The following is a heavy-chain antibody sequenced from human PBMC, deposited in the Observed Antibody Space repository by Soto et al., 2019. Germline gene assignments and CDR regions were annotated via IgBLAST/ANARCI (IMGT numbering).Heavy chain of an antibody. CDR3: ARGGLGYDILTGPYGMDV. CDR1: GFTFSSYA. Sequence: QVQLVESGGGVVQPGRSLRLSCAASGFTFSSYAMHWVRQAPGKGLEWVAVISYDGSNKYYADSVKGRFTISRDNSKNTLYLQMNSLRAEDTAVFYCARGGLGYDILTGPYGMDVWGQGTTVTVSS. CDR2: ISYDGSNK. D-gene: IGHD3-9*01. V-gene: IGHV3-30-3*01. J-gene: IGHJ6*02.